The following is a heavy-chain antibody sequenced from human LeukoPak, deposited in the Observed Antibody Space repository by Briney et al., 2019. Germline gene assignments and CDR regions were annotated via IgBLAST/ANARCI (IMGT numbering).Heavy chain of an antibody. V-gene: IGHV4-4*09. Sequence: SETLSLTCTVSGVSISGYYWSWLRQPPGKGLEWVGYIYTSGSTNYNPSLKSRVTISVDTSKNQFSLRLSSVTAADTAMYFCARAYSLSYSHFDDWGQGTLVTVSS. CDR3: ARAYSLSYSHFDD. CDR1: GVSISGYY. CDR2: IYTSGST. J-gene: IGHJ4*02. D-gene: IGHD1-26*01.